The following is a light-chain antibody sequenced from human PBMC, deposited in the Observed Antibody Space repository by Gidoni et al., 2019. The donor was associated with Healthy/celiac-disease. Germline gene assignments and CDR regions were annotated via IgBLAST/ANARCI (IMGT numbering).Light chain of an antibody. V-gene: IGLV3-21*04. CDR1: NIGSKS. CDR2: YDS. CDR3: QVWDSSSDVV. J-gene: IGLJ2*01. Sequence: SYVLTQSRSVSVAPGKTARITCGGNNIGSKSVHWYQQKPGQAPVLVIYYDSDRPSGIPERFSGSNSGNTATLTISRVEAGDEADYYCQVWDSSSDVVFGGGTKLTVL.